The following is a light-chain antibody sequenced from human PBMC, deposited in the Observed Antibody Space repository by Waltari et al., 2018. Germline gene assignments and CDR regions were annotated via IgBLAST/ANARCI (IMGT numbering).Light chain of an antibody. CDR3: GTWDISLTARQV. V-gene: IGLV1-51*02. CDR2: EDD. J-gene: IGLJ3*02. Sequence: QSMLPQPPSVSAAPGQRVTVSCPGNNSNIGNNYVYWYQQLPGTAPKLLFFEDDKRPSAVPDGCPASKSGTAATLASSGRQTADEADYYCGTWDISLTARQVFGGGTKVTVL. CDR1: NSNIGNNY.